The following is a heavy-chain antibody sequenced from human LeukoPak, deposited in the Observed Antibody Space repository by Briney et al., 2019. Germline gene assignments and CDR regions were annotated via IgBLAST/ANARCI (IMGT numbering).Heavy chain of an antibody. Sequence: SETLSLTCSVSGGSISSKNDYWGWIRQPPGKGLEWIGNIFYSGTTFYNPSLKSRVTISVDTSKNQFSLKLSSVTAADTAVYYCARGVRPRRYDYVWGSFMRWFDPWGQGTLVTVSS. CDR3: ARGVRPRRYDYVWGSFMRWFDP. V-gene: IGHV4-39*07. CDR2: IFYSGTT. J-gene: IGHJ5*02. D-gene: IGHD3-16*01. CDR1: GGSISSKNDY.